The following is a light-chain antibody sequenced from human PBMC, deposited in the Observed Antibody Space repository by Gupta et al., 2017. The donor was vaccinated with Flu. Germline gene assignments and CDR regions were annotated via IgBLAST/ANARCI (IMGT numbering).Light chain of an antibody. Sequence: GTLSLSPGERATPSCRASQSVSSSYVAWYQQKPGQAPRLLIYGASSRATGIPDRFSGSGSGTDFTLTISRLEPEDCAVYYCQQYGSSPRTFGPGTKVDIK. J-gene: IGKJ3*01. CDR3: QQYGSSPRT. CDR1: QSVSSSY. V-gene: IGKV3-20*01. CDR2: GAS.